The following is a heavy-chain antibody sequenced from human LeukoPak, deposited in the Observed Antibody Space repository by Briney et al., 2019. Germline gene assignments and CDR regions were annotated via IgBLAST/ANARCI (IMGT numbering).Heavy chain of an antibody. CDR2: IYYSGST. CDR3: ARGGSYFGY. V-gene: IGHV4-59*01. D-gene: IGHD1-26*01. CDR1: GDSISGYY. J-gene: IGHJ4*02. Sequence: SETLSLTSTVSGDSISGYYWSWIRQPPGKGLEWIGNIYYSGSTNYNPSLKSRVSISLDMSKNQFSLKLSSVTAADTAVYYCARGGSYFGYWGQGTLVTVSS.